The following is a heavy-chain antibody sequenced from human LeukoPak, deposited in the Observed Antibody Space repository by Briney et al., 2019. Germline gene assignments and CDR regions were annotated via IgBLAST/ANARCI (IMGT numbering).Heavy chain of an antibody. J-gene: IGHJ4*02. CDR2: IKQDGSEK. D-gene: IGHD3-3*01. Sequence: GGSLRLSCAASGFTFSSYWMSWVRQAPGKGLEWAANIKQDGSEKYYVDSVKGRFTISRDNAKNSLYLQMNSLRAGDTAVYYCARGIFGVVITFDYWGQGTLVTVSS. V-gene: IGHV3-7*01. CDR3: ARGIFGVVITFDY. CDR1: GFTFSSYW.